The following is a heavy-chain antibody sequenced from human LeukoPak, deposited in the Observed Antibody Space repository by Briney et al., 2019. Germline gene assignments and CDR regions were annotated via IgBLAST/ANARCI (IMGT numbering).Heavy chain of an antibody. CDR2: ISAYNGST. V-gene: IGHV1-18*01. CDR1: GYTFTSYG. CDR3: ARAQYCSSTSCYTAYYYYYGMDV. D-gene: IGHD2-2*02. Sequence: ASVKVSCKASGYTFTSYGISWVRQAPGQGLEWMGWISAYNGSTNYAQKLQGRVTMTTDTSTSTAYMELRSLRSDGTAVYYCARAQYCSSTSCYTAYYYYYGMDVWGQGTTVTVSS. J-gene: IGHJ6*02.